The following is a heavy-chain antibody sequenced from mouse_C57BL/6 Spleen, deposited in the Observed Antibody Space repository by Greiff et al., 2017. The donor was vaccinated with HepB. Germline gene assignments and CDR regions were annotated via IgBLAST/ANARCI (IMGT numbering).Heavy chain of an antibody. J-gene: IGHJ1*03. D-gene: IGHD1-1*01. V-gene: IGHV1-52*01. CDR1: GYTFTSYW. Sequence: QVHVKQPGAELVRPGSSVKLSCKASGYTFTSYWMHWVKQRPIQGLEWIGNIDPSDSETHYNQKFKDKATLTVDKSSSTAYMQLSSLTSEDSAVYYCARSEYYGSSYFWYFDVWGTGTTVTVSS. CDR2: IDPSDSET. CDR3: ARSEYYGSSYFWYFDV.